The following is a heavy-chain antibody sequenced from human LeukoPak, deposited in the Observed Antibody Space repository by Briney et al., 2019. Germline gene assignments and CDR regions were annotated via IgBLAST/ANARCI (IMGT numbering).Heavy chain of an antibody. D-gene: IGHD6-13*01. CDR2: ISSSSSYI. Sequence: GGSLRLSCAASGFTFSSYSMNWVRQAPGKGLEWVSSISSSSSYIYYADSVKGRFTISRDNAKNSLYLQMNSLRAEDTAVYYCARDCEYSSSDVPEGYGMDVWGQGTTVTVSS. J-gene: IGHJ6*02. CDR1: GFTFSSYS. CDR3: ARDCEYSSSDVPEGYGMDV. V-gene: IGHV3-21*01.